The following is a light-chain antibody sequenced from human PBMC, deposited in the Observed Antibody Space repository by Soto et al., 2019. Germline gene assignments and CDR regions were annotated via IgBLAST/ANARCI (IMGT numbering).Light chain of an antibody. CDR3: QQYHTYLT. J-gene: IGKJ4*01. V-gene: IGKV1-5*01. Sequence: DIQMTQSPSTLSASVGDRVAITFRASYSISSWLAWYQQRPGRAPKLLIYDASSLETGVPSRFSGSGSGTEFTLTISSLQPDDFATYHCQQYHTYLTFGGGTKVDIK. CDR2: DAS. CDR1: YSISSW.